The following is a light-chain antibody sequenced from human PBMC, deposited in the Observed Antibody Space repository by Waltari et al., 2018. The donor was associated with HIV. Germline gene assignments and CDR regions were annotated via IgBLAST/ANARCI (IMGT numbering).Light chain of an antibody. CDR3: SSYSTAANVV. CDR2: EVS. V-gene: IGLV2-14*01. Sequence: SVSGSPGQSITMSCTGTTSDIGGYNFVSWYQQHPGKAPKVIIYEVSNRPSGVSTRFSGSKSGNTASLTISGLQAEDEADYYCSSYSTAANVVFGEGTKLTV. J-gene: IGLJ2*01. CDR1: TSDIGGYNF.